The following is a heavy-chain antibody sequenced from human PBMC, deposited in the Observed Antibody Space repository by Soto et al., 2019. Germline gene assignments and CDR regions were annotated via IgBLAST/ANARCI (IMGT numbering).Heavy chain of an antibody. CDR2: ISAYSGNT. J-gene: IGHJ4*02. D-gene: IGHD2-15*01. CDR1: GYTFTTFG. CDR3: ARAFCSGGSCYLDY. V-gene: IGHV1-18*01. Sequence: QVQLVQSGGEVKKPGAAVKVSCKASGYTFTTFGIGWVRQAPGQGVEWMGWISAYSGNTEYPEKLQGRVTMTIDTSTRTTYMEPRSLRSDDTAVYYCARAFCSGGSCYLDYWGQGALVTVSS.